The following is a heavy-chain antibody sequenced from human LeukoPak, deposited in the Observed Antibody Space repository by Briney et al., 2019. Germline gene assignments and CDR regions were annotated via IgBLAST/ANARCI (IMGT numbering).Heavy chain of an antibody. Sequence: GGSQRLSCAASGFTFTNYAMTWVRQAPGKGLEWVSGISASGGSTFYADSVKGRFTISRDNSKNTLHLQMKSLRAEDTAVYYCAKGSGWPPYFFDYWGQGTLVTVSS. CDR3: AKGSGWPPYFFDY. CDR2: ISASGGST. J-gene: IGHJ4*02. CDR1: GFTFTNYA. D-gene: IGHD6-19*01. V-gene: IGHV3-23*01.